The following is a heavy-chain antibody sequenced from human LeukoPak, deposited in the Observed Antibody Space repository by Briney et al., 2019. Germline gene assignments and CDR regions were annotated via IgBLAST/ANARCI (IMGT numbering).Heavy chain of an antibody. D-gene: IGHD1-26*01. J-gene: IGHJ3*02. CDR1: GGSIRSSYYY. V-gene: IGHV4-39*01. CDR2: IYDSGST. CDR3: ARGRKPIGDAFDI. Sequence: SETLSLTCTVSGGSIRSSYYYWGWIRQPPGKGLEWIGSIYDSGSTYYNPSLKSRVTISVDTSKNQFSLKLNSVTAADTAVYYCARGRKPIGDAFDIWGQGTMVTVSS.